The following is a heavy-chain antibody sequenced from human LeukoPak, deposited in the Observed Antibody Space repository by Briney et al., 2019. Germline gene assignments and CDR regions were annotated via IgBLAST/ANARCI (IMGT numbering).Heavy chain of an antibody. Sequence: ASVKVSCKASGYTFTGYYMHWVRQAPGQGLEWMGWINPNSGGTNYAQKFQGRVTMTRDTSISTAYMELSRLRSDDTAVYYCARVHSSGLNAFDIWSQGTMVTVSS. J-gene: IGHJ3*02. V-gene: IGHV1-2*02. CDR2: INPNSGGT. CDR3: ARVHSSGLNAFDI. D-gene: IGHD3-22*01. CDR1: GYTFTGYY.